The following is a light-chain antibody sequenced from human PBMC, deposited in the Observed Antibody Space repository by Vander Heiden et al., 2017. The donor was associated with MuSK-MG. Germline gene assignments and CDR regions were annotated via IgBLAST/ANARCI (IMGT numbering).Light chain of an antibody. CDR3: QQGIT. Sequence: DIQMTQSPSSLSASVGDRVTITCQASQDISNYLNWYQQKPGKAPKLLIYDASNLETGVPSRFSGSGSGTDFTFTISSLQPEDIATYYCQQGITFGQGTRLXIK. V-gene: IGKV1-33*01. J-gene: IGKJ5*01. CDR1: QDISNY. CDR2: DAS.